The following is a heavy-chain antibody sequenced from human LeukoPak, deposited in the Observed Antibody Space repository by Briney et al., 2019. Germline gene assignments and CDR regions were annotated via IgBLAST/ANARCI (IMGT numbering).Heavy chain of an antibody. Sequence: TSETLSLTCAVYGGSFSGYYWSWIRQPPGKGLEWIGEINHSGSTNYNPSLKSRVTISVDTSKNQFSLKLSSVTAADTAVYYCARGGYDIVTGYYRRTAKGELFDYWGQGTLVTVSS. CDR1: GGSFSGYY. CDR2: INHSGST. CDR3: ARGGYDIVTGYYRRTAKGELFDY. V-gene: IGHV4-34*01. D-gene: IGHD3-9*01. J-gene: IGHJ4*02.